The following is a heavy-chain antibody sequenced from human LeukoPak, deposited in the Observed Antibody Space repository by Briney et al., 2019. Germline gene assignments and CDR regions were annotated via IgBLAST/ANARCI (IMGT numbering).Heavy chain of an antibody. Sequence: GASVKVSCKACGYVFTSYGISWVRPAPGQGLEWMGWISAYNGNTNYAPKLQGRVTMTTDTSTSTAYMELRSLRSDDTAVYYCAREDCSGGSCYSLSLTPVFHVFDISGQGTMVTVSS. D-gene: IGHD2-15*01. CDR2: ISAYNGNT. J-gene: IGHJ3*02. V-gene: IGHV1-18*01. CDR3: AREDCSGGSCYSLSLTPVFHVFDI. CDR1: GYVFTSYG.